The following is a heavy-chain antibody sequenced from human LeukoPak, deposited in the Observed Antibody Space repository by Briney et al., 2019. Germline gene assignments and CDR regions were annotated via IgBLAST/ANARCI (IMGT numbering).Heavy chain of an antibody. CDR1: GYSFTSYW. CDR3: ASLYCSSTSCPLGGFDY. V-gene: IGHV5-51*01. Sequence: GESLKISCKGSGYSFTSYWIGWVRQMPGKGLEWMVIIYPGDSDTRYSPSFQGQVTISADKSISTAYLQWSSLKASDTAMYYCASLYCSSTSCPLGGFDYWGQGTLVTVSS. D-gene: IGHD2-2*01. CDR2: IYPGDSDT. J-gene: IGHJ4*02.